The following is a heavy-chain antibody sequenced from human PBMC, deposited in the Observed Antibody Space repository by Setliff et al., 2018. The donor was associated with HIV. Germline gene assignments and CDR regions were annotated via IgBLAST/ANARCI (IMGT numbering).Heavy chain of an antibody. D-gene: IGHD3-22*01. CDR3: ARETMYDSRGYLSHYFDY. CDR2: ISKSGNTI. J-gene: IGHJ4*02. Sequence: GGSLRLSCVASEFTFSDYYMSWIRQAPGKGLEWISYISKSGNTIYYADSVKGRFTIFRDNSKNTLYLQMNSLRVEDTAVYYCARETMYDSRGYLSHYFDYWGQGTPVTVSS. V-gene: IGHV3-11*04. CDR1: EFTFSDYY.